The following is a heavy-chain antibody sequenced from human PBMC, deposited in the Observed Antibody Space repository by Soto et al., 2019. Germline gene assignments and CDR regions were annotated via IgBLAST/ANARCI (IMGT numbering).Heavy chain of an antibody. D-gene: IGHD2-2*03. Sequence: SVKVSCKASGGTFSSYGISWVRQAPGHGLEWMGEIIPVFGTANYAQKFQGRVTITADASTSTSYMELSSLRSEDTAVYYCARGGYCISTSCYVFDYWGQGTLVTVSS. V-gene: IGHV1-69*13. CDR1: GGTFSSYG. CDR3: ARGGYCISTSCYVFDY. CDR2: IIPVFGTA. J-gene: IGHJ4*02.